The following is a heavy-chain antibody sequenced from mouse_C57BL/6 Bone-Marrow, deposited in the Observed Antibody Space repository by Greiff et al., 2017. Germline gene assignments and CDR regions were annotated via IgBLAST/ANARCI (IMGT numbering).Heavy chain of an antibody. CDR3: VSGDYPYYCDY. Sequence: EVMLVESGGGLVQPKGSLKLSCAASGFSFNTYAMNWVRQAPGKGLEWVARIRSKSNNYATYYADSVKDRFTISRDDSESMLYLQMNNLKTEDTAMYYCVSGDYPYYCDYWGQGTTLTVSS. CDR2: IRSKSNNYAT. D-gene: IGHD2-4*01. CDR1: GFSFNTYA. V-gene: IGHV10-1*01. J-gene: IGHJ2*01.